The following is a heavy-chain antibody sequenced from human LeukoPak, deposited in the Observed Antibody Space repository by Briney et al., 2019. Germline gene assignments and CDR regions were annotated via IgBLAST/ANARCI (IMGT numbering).Heavy chain of an antibody. CDR3: ARGDGYNFFDY. Sequence: GGSLRLPCAASGFTFSDYYMSWIRQAPGKGLEWVSVFYVGGATYYADSVKGRFTISRDNSENTLYLQMKSLRAEDTAVYYCARGDGYNFFDYWGQGTLVTVSS. CDR2: FYVGGAT. V-gene: IGHV3-53*01. D-gene: IGHD5-24*01. CDR1: GFTFSDYY. J-gene: IGHJ4*02.